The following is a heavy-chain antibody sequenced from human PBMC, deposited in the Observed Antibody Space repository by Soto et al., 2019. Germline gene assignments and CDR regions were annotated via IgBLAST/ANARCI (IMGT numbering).Heavy chain of an antibody. CDR1: GFSLSTSGVG. V-gene: IGHV2-5*02. CDR2: IYWDDDK. J-gene: IGHJ4*02. D-gene: IGHD5-12*01. CDR3: AHSGRKMATTHFDY. Sequence: QITLKESGPTLVKPTQTLTLTCTFSGFSLSTSGVGVGWIRQPPGKALEWLALIYWDDDKRYSPSLKSRLTILTDTSKNQVVRTMTNMYPVDTATYYCAHSGRKMATTHFDYCGQGTLVTVSS.